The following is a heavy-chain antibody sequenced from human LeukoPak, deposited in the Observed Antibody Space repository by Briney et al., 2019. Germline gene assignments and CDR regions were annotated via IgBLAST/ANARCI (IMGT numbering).Heavy chain of an antibody. D-gene: IGHD3-10*01. V-gene: IGHV3-21*06. Sequence: GGSLRLSCAASGFTFDTYRMNWVRQAPGKGLEWVSSISASGSYIYYADSLKGRFTISRDNAKNSLYLQMNSLRAEDTAVYYCARGYYYGSGTLGPFDSWGRGTLVTVSS. CDR2: ISASGSYI. J-gene: IGHJ5*01. CDR3: ARGYYYGSGTLGPFDS. CDR1: GFTFDTYR.